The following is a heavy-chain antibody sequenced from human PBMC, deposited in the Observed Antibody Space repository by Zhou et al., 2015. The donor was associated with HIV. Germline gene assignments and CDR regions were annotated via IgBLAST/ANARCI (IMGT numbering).Heavy chain of an antibody. Sequence: QVQLVESGGGVVQPGRSLRLSCAASGFTFSRRAMHWVRQAPGKGLEWVATISYDESNKFYGDSVKGRFSISRDNSQNTVYLQMNSLRAEDTALYYCARAGTDWILDSWGQGTLVTVSS. CDR3: ARAGTDWILDS. CDR1: GFTFSRRA. V-gene: IGHV3-30*03. D-gene: IGHD3-9*01. CDR2: ISYDESNK. J-gene: IGHJ4*02.